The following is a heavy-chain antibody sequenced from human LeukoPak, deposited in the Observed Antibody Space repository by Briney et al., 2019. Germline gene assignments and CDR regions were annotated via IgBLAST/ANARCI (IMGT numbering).Heavy chain of an antibody. CDR2: IYYSGST. D-gene: IGHD6-6*01. J-gene: IGHJ6*02. CDR1: GGSISSGGYY. CDR3: ARDRRYSSSSFLWAAYYGMDV. V-gene: IGHV4-31*03. Sequence: SETLSLTCTVSGGSISSGGYYWSWIRQHPGKGLEWIGYIYYSGSTYYNPSLKSRVTISVDTSKNQFSPKLSSVTAADTAVYYCARDRRYSSSSFLWAAYYGMDVWGQGTTVTVSS.